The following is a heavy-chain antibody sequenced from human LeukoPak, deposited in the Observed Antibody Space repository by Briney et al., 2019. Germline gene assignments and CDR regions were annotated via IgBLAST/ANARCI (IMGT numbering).Heavy chain of an antibody. CDR3: ARDSYSYGYGGFDY. CDR2: IYSTGNT. Sequence: PSETLSLTCTVSGGSISSGGRYWSWIRQSPGKGLEWIGYIYSTGNTYYNPSLKSRVIISVDTSKNQFSLELNSVTAADTAVYSCARDSYSYGYGGFDYWGQGILVTVSS. J-gene: IGHJ4*02. CDR1: GGSISSGGRY. D-gene: IGHD5-18*01. V-gene: IGHV4-30-4*01.